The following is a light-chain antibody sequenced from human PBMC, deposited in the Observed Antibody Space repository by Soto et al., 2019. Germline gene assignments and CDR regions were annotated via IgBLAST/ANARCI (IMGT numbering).Light chain of an antibody. CDR3: QSYDSSLSALV. V-gene: IGLV2-11*01. CDR2: DVS. Sequence: QSALTQPRSVSGSPGQSVTISCTGTSSDVGGYNYVSWYQQHPGKAPKLMIYDVSKRPSGVPDRFSGSKSGTSASLAITGLQAEDEADYYCQSYDSSLSALVFGGGTKVTVL. J-gene: IGLJ2*01. CDR1: SSDVGGYNY.